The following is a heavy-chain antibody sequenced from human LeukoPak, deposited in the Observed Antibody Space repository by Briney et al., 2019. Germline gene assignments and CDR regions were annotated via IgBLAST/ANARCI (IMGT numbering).Heavy chain of an antibody. CDR1: GYTFTGYY. J-gene: IGHJ5*02. CDR2: INPNSGGT. CDR3: AREDSSSWYVWFDP. D-gene: IGHD6-13*01. V-gene: IGHV1-2*02. Sequence: GASVKVSCKASGYTFTGYYVHWVRQAPGQGLEWMGWINPNSGGTNYAQKFQGRVTMTRDTSISTAYMELSRLRSDDTAVYYCAREDSSSWYVWFDPWGQGTLVTVPS.